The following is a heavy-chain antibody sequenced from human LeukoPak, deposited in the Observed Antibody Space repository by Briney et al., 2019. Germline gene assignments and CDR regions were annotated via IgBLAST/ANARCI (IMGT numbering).Heavy chain of an antibody. V-gene: IGHV3-53*01. Sequence: PGGSLRLSSAASGFTVCSNYMSWVRQAPGKGREWVSVIYSGGSTYYADSVKGRFTISRDNYKNTLYLQMNSLRAEDTGVYYCAREVGSYSHNDAFDIWGQGTMVTVSS. J-gene: IGHJ3*02. CDR1: GFTVCSNY. CDR3: AREVGSYSHNDAFDI. CDR2: IYSGGST. D-gene: IGHD1-26*01.